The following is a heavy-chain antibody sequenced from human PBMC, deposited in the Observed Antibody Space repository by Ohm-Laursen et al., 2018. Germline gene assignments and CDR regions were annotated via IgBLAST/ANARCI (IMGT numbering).Heavy chain of an antibody. J-gene: IGHJ4*02. CDR2: ISYDGSNK. D-gene: IGHD5-12*01. CDR1: GFTFSSYG. V-gene: IGHV3-30*03. Sequence: SLRLSCSASGFTFSSYGMHWVRQAPGKGLEWGAVISYDGSNKYYADSVKGRFTISRDNSKNTLYLQMNSLRGDDTAVYYCARAQRLVASANDYWGQGTLVTVSS. CDR3: ARAQRLVASANDY.